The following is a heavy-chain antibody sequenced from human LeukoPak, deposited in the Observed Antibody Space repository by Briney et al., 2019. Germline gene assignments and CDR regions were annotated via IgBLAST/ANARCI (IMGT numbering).Heavy chain of an antibody. Sequence: PGGSLRLSCAASGFTFSSYWMSWVRQAPGKGLEWVANIKQDGSEKYYVDSVKGRFTISRDNAKNSLYLQMNSLRAEDTAVYYCARERITIFGVVTNYYYYYGMDVWGQGTTVTVSS. CDR2: IKQDGSEK. CDR3: ARERITIFGVVTNYYYYYGMDV. J-gene: IGHJ6*02. D-gene: IGHD3-3*01. CDR1: GFTFSSYW. V-gene: IGHV3-7*01.